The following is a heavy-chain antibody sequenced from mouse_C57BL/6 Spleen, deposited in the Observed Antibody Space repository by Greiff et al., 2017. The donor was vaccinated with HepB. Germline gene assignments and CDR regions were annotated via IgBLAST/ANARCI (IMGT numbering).Heavy chain of an antibody. CDR3: ARTSWGQKDYFDY. CDR1: GFTFSDYG. Sequence: EVKLVESGGGLVKPGGSLKLSCAASGFTFSDYGMHWVRQAPEKGLEWVAYISSGSSTIYYADTVKGRFTISRDNAKNTLFLQMTSLRSEDTAMYYCARTSWGQKDYFDYWGQGTTLTVSS. CDR2: ISSGSSTI. J-gene: IGHJ2*01. D-gene: IGHD4-1*01. V-gene: IGHV5-17*01.